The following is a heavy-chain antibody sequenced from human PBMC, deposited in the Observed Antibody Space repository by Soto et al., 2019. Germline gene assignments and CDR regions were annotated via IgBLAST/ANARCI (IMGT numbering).Heavy chain of an antibody. D-gene: IGHD5-18*01. Sequence: LSLTCTVSGGSISSYYWSWIRQPAGKGLEWIGRIYTSGSTNYNPSLKSRVTMSVDTSKNQFSLKLSSVTAADTAVYYCASLYSYGSPDYYYGMDVWGQGTTVTVSS. CDR2: IYTSGST. V-gene: IGHV4-4*07. CDR1: GGSISSYY. CDR3: ASLYSYGSPDYYYGMDV. J-gene: IGHJ6*02.